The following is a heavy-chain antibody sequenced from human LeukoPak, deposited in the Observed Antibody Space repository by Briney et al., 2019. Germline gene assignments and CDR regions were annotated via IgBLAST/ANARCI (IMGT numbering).Heavy chain of an antibody. Sequence: SVKVSCKASGFTFTSSAVQWVRQARGQRLEWIGWIVVGSGNTNYAQKFQERVTITRDMSTSTAYMELSSLRSGDTAVYYCAADRGYGAYFDYWGQGTLVTVSS. V-gene: IGHV1-58*01. D-gene: IGHD4-17*01. CDR2: IVVGSGNT. CDR1: GFTFTSSA. CDR3: AADRGYGAYFDY. J-gene: IGHJ4*02.